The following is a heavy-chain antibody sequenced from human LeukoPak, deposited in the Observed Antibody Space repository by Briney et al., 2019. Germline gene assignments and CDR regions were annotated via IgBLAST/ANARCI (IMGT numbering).Heavy chain of an antibody. CDR2: IYYSGST. J-gene: IGHJ5*02. D-gene: IGHD2-15*01. CDR3: ASSGGQTLPQYNWFDP. CDR1: GGSISSYY. Sequence: KASETLSLTCTVPGGSISSYYWSWIRQPPGKGLEWIGYIYYSGSTNYNPSLKSRVTISVDTSKNQFSLKLSSVTAADTAVYYCASSGGQTLPQYNWFDPWGQGTLVTVSS. V-gene: IGHV4-59*01.